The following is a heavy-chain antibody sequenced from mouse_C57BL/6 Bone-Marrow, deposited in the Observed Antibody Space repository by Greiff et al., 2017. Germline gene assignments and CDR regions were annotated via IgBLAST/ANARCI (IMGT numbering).Heavy chain of an antibody. V-gene: IGHV1-69*01. Sequence: VQLQQPGAELVMPGASVKLSCKASGYTFTSYWMHWVKQRPGQGLAWIGEIDPSDSYTNYNQKFKGKSTLTVDKSSSTAYMQLSSLTSEDSAVYYCARERGYAMDYWGQGTSVTVSS. CDR3: ARERGYAMDY. CDR1: GYTFTSYW. CDR2: IDPSDSYT. J-gene: IGHJ4*01.